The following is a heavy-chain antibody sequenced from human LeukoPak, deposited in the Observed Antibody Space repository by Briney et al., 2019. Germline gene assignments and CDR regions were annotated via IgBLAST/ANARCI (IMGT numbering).Heavy chain of an antibody. CDR3: ARGAGYCTSTGCYGSDWFDS. J-gene: IGHJ5*01. V-gene: IGHV3-7*05. CDR1: GFSLSRYW. CDR2: IKQDGSEQ. D-gene: IGHD2-2*01. Sequence: GGSLRLSCAASGFSLSRYWMSWVRQAPGKGLEWVANIKQDGSEQYYAGSVKGRFTISRDNAQNSLYLQMNSLRADDTAVYYCARGAGYCTSTGCYGSDWFDSWGQGVLVTVSS.